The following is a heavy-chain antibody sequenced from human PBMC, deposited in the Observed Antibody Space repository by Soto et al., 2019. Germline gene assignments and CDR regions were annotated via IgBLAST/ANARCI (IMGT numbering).Heavy chain of an antibody. D-gene: IGHD3-16*01. Sequence: QVQLVQSGPEVKEPGSSVKVSCKTSGGTFSSYSLNWVRQAPGQGLEWMGVITPLYGTKNYAQRFRGRVTFAADKTTSTVFMELTRATSDDTAVYFCARGGTLKPFDPWGQGTLVTVSS. CDR2: ITPLYGTK. V-gene: IGHV1-69*14. CDR1: GGTFSSYS. CDR3: ARGGTLKPFDP. J-gene: IGHJ5*02.